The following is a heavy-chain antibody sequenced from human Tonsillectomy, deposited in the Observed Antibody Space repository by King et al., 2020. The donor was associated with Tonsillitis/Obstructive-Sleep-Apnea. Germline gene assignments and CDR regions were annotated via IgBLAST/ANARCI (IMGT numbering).Heavy chain of an antibody. V-gene: IGHV3-30*09. J-gene: IGHJ4*02. D-gene: IGHD4-17*01. CDR3: GSEAGDYDIYFDN. Sequence: VQLVESGGGVVQPGRSLRLSCAASGFTFSRYAMHWIRQAPGKGLEWVAVISHDASTSYYADSVKGRFAISRDNSKNTLYLQVNSLRSEDTALYFCGSEAGDYDIYFDNWGEGNLVTVST. CDR1: GFTFSRYA. CDR2: ISHDASTS.